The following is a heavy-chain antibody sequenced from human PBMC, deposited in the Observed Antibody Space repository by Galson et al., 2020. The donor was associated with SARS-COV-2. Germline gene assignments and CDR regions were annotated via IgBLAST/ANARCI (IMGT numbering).Heavy chain of an antibody. CDR3: ARRRGYYDILTGYYEYYFDY. V-gene: IGHV4-39*01. CDR2: IYYSGST. Sequence: SETLSLTCTVSGGSISSSSYYWGWIRQPPGKGLEWIGSIYYSGSTYYNPSLKSRVTISVDTSKNQFSLKLSSVTAADTAVYYCARRRGYYDILTGYYEYYFDYWGQGTLVTVSS. CDR1: GGSISSSSYY. D-gene: IGHD3-9*01. J-gene: IGHJ4*02.